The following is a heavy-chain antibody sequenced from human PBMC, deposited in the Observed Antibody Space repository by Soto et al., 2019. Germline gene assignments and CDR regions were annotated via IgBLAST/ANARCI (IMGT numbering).Heavy chain of an antibody. CDR3: ARLYSSGWYGPGRC. D-gene: IGHD6-19*01. V-gene: IGHV3-20*04. CDR2: INWNGGST. Sequence: EVQLVESGGGVVRPGGSLRLSCAASGFTFDDYGMSWVRQAPGKGLEWVSGINWNGGSTGYADSVKGRFTISRDNAKNSLYLQMNSLSAESTSLYYCARLYSSGWYGPGRCWGQGTLVTVSS. CDR1: GFTFDDYG. J-gene: IGHJ4*02.